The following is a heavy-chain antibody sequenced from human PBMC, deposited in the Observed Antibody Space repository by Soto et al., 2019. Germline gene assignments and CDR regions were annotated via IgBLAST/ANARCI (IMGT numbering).Heavy chain of an antibody. V-gene: IGHV4-59*08. D-gene: IGHD1-26*01. J-gene: IGHJ6*02. CDR3: ARVAGSYYYGMDV. CDR1: GGSISSYY. CDR2: IYYSGST. Sequence: SETLSLTCTVSGGSISSYYWSWIRQPPGKGLEWIGYIYYSGSTNYNPSLKSRVTISVDTSNNQFSLKLSSVTAADTAVYYCARVAGSYYYGMDVWGQGTTVTVSS.